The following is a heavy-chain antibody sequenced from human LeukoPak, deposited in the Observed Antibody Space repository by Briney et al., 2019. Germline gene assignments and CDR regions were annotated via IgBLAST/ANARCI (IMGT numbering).Heavy chain of an antibody. Sequence: RGGSLNISCKGSGYSFTNYWIAWVRQLPGKGLEWMGIIYPGDSDTRYSPSFQGQVTISADKSISTAYLQWSSLKASDTAMYYCASSRSGWSFDYWGQGTLVTVSS. CDR1: GYSFTNYW. CDR2: IYPGDSDT. J-gene: IGHJ4*02. D-gene: IGHD6-19*01. CDR3: ASSRSGWSFDY. V-gene: IGHV5-51*01.